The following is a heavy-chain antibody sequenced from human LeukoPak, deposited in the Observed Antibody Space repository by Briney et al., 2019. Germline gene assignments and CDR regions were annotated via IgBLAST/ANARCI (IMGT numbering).Heavy chain of an antibody. J-gene: IGHJ4*02. CDR2: ISGSGGST. Sequence: GGSLRLSCAASGFTFSSYAMSWVRQAPGKGLEWVSAISGSGGSTYYADSVKGRFTISRDNAKNSLYLQMNSLRADDTAVYYCATSRTLDYWGQGTLVTVSS. D-gene: IGHD2-2*01. V-gene: IGHV3-23*01. CDR1: GFTFSSYA. CDR3: ATSRTLDY.